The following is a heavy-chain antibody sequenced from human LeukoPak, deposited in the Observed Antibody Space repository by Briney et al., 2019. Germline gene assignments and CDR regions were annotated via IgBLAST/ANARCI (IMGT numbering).Heavy chain of an antibody. CDR3: ARRPGSWNPWDY. Sequence: ASVKVSCKVSGYTLTELSMHWVRQAPGKGLEWMGGFDPEDGETIYAQKLQGRVTMTTDTSTSTAYMELRSLRSDDTAVYYCARRPGSWNPWDYWGQGTLVTVSS. CDR1: GYTLTELS. CDR2: FDPEDGET. J-gene: IGHJ4*02. D-gene: IGHD6-13*01. V-gene: IGHV1-24*01.